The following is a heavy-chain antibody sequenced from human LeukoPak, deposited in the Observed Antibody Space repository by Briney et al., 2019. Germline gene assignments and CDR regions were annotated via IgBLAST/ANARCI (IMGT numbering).Heavy chain of an antibody. CDR2: IYYSGNT. CDR3: ALRYFDRDY. V-gene: IGHV4-59*05. CDR1: GFSVSSNY. D-gene: IGHD3-9*01. J-gene: IGHJ4*02. Sequence: GSLRLSCAASGFSVSSNYMSWVRQAPGKGLEWVGSIYYSGNTYYNPSLKSRVTISVDTSKNQFSLKLSSVTAADTAVYYCALRYFDRDYWGQGTLVTVSS.